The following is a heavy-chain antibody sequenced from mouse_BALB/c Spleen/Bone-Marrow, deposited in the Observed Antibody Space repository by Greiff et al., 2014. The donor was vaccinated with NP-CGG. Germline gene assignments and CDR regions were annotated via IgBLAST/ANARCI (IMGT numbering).Heavy chain of an antibody. D-gene: IGHD2-2*01. CDR2: IDPGTGRT. CDR3: ARINGYDY. Sequence: QVQLQQSGAELVKPGASVKLSCKASGYTFTSYWMHWVKQRPGQGLEWIGEIDPGTGRTDYNKKFKSRATLTLDKSSSTAYMHLSSLTSEDSAVYYCARINGYDYWGQGTTLTVSS. J-gene: IGHJ2*01. CDR1: GYTFTSYW. V-gene: IGHV1S81*02.